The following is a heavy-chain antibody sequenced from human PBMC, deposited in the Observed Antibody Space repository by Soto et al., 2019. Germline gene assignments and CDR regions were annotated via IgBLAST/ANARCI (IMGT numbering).Heavy chain of an antibody. Sequence: QVQLQQWGAGLLKPSETLSLTCAVYGGSFSPFYWSWIRLPPGKGLEWIGEINHSGSTNYNPSLKSRVTISVDTSKNQFSLKLSSVTAADTAMYYCARGRDYWGQGTLVTVSS. J-gene: IGHJ4*02. CDR2: INHSGST. V-gene: IGHV4-34*01. CDR1: GGSFSPFY. CDR3: ARGRDY.